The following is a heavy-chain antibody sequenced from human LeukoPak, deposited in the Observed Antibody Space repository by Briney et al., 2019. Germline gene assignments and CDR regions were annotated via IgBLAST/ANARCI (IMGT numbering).Heavy chain of an antibody. CDR3: ARDRPTDH. CDR2: ISSSSSTI. D-gene: IGHD6-6*01. J-gene: IGHJ4*02. Sequence: PGGSLRLSCAASGFTFSTYSMNWVRQAPGKGLEWVSYISSSSSTIYYADSVKGRFTISRDNAKNSLYLQMNSLRAEDTAVYYCARDRPTDHWGQGTLVTVSS. CDR1: GFTFSTYS. V-gene: IGHV3-48*04.